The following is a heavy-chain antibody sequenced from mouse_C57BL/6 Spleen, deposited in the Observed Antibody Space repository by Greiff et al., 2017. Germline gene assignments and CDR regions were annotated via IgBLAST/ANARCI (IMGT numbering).Heavy chain of an antibody. CDR3: AIYYGNYGDAMDY. D-gene: IGHD2-1*01. J-gene: IGHJ4*01. V-gene: IGHV1-69*01. CDR1: GYTFTSYW. Sequence: QVHVKQPGAELVMPGASVKLSCKASGYTFTSYWMHWVKQRPGQGLEWIGEIDPSDSYTNYNQKFKGKSTLTVDKSSSTAYMQLSSLTSEDSAVYYCAIYYGNYGDAMDYWGQGTSVTVSS. CDR2: IDPSDSYT.